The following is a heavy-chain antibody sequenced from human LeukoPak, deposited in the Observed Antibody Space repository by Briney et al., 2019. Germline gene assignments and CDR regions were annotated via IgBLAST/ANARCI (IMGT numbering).Heavy chain of an antibody. V-gene: IGHV4-61*08. CDR2: IYYSGST. Sequence: SETLSLTCTVTGGSISSGDYYWSWIRQPPGKGLEWIGYIYYSGSTNYNPSLKSRVTISVDTSKNQFSLKLSSVTAADTAVYYCARALNYYDSSGYYPFDYWGQGTLVTVSS. CDR3: ARALNYYDSSGYYPFDY. J-gene: IGHJ4*02. D-gene: IGHD3-22*01. CDR1: GGSISSGDYY.